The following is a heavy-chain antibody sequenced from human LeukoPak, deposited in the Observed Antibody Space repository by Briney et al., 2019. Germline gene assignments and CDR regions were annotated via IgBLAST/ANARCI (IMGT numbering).Heavy chain of an antibody. Sequence: ASVKVSCKASGGTFNTFSTYAISWVRQAPGQGLEWMGIINPSGGSTSYAQKFQGRVTMTRDTSTSTVYMELSSLRSEDTAVYYCARERLRFLEWLFNTRNWFDPWGQGTLVTVSS. CDR2: INPSGGST. J-gene: IGHJ5*02. CDR3: ARERLRFLEWLFNTRNWFDP. CDR1: GGTFNTFSTYA. V-gene: IGHV1-46*01. D-gene: IGHD3-3*01.